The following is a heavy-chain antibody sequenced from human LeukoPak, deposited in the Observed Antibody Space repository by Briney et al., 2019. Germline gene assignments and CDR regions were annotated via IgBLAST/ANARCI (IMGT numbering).Heavy chain of an antibody. Sequence: GRSLRLSCAASGFTFSSYVMHWVRQAPGKGLDWVAFVWYDGSDKYYADSVKGRFTISRDNSKNTLYLQMNSLRAEDTAVYYCARDEPRWVYYYDSSGPFDYWGQGTLVTVSS. D-gene: IGHD3-22*01. CDR1: GFTFSSYV. V-gene: IGHV3-33*01. CDR3: ARDEPRWVYYYDSSGPFDY. J-gene: IGHJ4*02. CDR2: VWYDGSDK.